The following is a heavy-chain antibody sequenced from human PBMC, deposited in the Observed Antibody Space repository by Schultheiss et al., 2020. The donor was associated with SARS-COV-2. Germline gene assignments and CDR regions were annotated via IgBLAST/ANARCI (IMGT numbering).Heavy chain of an antibody. D-gene: IGHD5-24*01. CDR2: IYHSGST. Sequence: SETLSLTCAVYGGSFSGYYWSWIRQHPGKGLEWIGYIYHSGSTYYNPSLKSRVTISVDTSKNQFSLKLSSVTAADTAVYYCARGPDGSVDYWGQGTLVTVSS. CDR3: ARGPDGSVDY. J-gene: IGHJ4*02. V-gene: IGHV4-34*01. CDR1: GGSFSGYY.